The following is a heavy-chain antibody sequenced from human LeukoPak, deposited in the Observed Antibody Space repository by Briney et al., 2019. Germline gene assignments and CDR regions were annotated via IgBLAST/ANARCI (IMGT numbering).Heavy chain of an antibody. CDR1: GFTFSSYE. J-gene: IGHJ3*02. CDR2: ISSSGSTI. Sequence: GGSLRLSCAASGFTFSSYEMNWVRQAPGKGLEWVSYISSSGSTIYYADSVKGRFTISRDNAKNSLYLQMNSMRAEDTAVYYCARESPRTFDICGQGTMVTVSS. V-gene: IGHV3-48*03. CDR3: ARESPRTFDI.